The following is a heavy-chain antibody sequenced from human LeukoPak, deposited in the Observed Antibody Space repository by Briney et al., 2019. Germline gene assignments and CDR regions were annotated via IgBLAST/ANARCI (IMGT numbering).Heavy chain of an antibody. Sequence: PGGSLRLSCAASGLTLSDYAMTWVRQAPGKGLEWVSALTASGGTAYYAASVEGRFTISRDHSNNTLSLQMNGLRADDTAVYYCASPPYYYATTGPYWGQGTLVSVSS. D-gene: IGHD3-10*01. J-gene: IGHJ4*02. CDR2: LTASGGTA. V-gene: IGHV3-23*01. CDR3: ASPPYYYATTGPY. CDR1: GLTLSDYA.